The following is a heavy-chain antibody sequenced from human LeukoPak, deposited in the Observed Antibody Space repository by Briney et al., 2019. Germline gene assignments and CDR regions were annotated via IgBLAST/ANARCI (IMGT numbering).Heavy chain of an antibody. CDR3: ARHSVDCSGSTCYDY. CDR2: INHSGST. J-gene: IGHJ4*02. CDR1: GGSFSGYY. Sequence: PSETLFLTCAVYGGSFSGYYWSWIRQPPGKGLEWIGEINHSGSTNYNPSLKSRVTISVDTSKNQFSLKLSSVTAADTAVYYCARHSVDCSGSTCYDYWGQGTLVTVSS. D-gene: IGHD2-15*01. V-gene: IGHV4-34*01.